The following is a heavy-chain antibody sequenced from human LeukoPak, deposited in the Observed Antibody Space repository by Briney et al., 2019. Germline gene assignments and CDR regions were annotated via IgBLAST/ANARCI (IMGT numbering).Heavy chain of an antibody. CDR2: ISSSSSYI. Sequence: PGGSLRLSCAASGFTFSSYSMNWVRQAPGKGLEWVPSISSSSSYIYYADSVKGRFTISRDNAKNSLYLQMNSLRAEDTAVYYCASPSGGGQTLAVAVAFDIWGQGTMVTVSS. CDR3: ASPSGGGQTLAVAVAFDI. J-gene: IGHJ3*02. CDR1: GFTFSSYS. D-gene: IGHD6-19*01. V-gene: IGHV3-21*01.